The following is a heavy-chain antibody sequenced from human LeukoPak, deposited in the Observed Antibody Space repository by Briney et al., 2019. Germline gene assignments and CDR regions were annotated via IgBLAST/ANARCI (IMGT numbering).Heavy chain of an antibody. Sequence: GGSLRLSCAASGFTFSSYSMNWVRQAPGKGLEWVSSISSSSSYIYYADSVKGRFTISRDNAKNSLYLQMNSLRAEDTAVYYCARDGGYYYGSGSYYYYYMDVWGKGTTVTVSS. D-gene: IGHD3-10*01. CDR3: ARDGGYYYGSGSYYYYYMDV. CDR1: GFTFSSYS. CDR2: ISSSSSYI. J-gene: IGHJ6*03. V-gene: IGHV3-21*01.